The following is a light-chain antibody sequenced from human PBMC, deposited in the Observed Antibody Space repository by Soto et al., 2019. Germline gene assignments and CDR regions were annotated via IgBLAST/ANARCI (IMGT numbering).Light chain of an antibody. CDR3: QQRSNWIT. J-gene: IGKJ5*01. CDR1: QSVSSY. V-gene: IGKV3-11*01. Sequence: EIVLTQSPATLSLSPGERATLSCRASQSVSSYLAWYQQKPGQAPRLLIYDASNRSTGIPARFSGSGSGTDFTLTISSVETEDVAVYYCQQRSNWITFGQGTRLEIK. CDR2: DAS.